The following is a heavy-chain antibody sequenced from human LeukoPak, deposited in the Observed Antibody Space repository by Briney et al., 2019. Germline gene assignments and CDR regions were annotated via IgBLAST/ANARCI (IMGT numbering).Heavy chain of an antibody. CDR2: IYYSGST. CDR1: GGSISSYY. D-gene: IGHD5-18*01. CDR3: ARVHVDTAMAHYYYYMDV. V-gene: IGHV4-59*01. J-gene: IGHJ6*03. Sequence: SETLSLTCTVSGGSISSYYWSWLRQPPGKGLEWIGYIYYSGSTNYNPSLKSRVTISVDTSKNQFSLKLSSVTAADTAVYYCARVHVDTAMAHYYYYMDVWGKGTTVTISS.